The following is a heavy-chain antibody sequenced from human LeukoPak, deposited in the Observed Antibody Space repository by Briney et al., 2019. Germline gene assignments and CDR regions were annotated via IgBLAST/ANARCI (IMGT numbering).Heavy chain of an antibody. CDR3: ARADSLWYSSSSDAFDI. Sequence: SETLSLTCAVSGGSISSSNWWSWVRQPPGKGLEWIGEIYHSGSTNYNPSLKSRVTISVDKSKNQFSLKLSSVTAADTAVYYCARADSLWYSSSSDAFDIWGQGTMVTVSS. V-gene: IGHV4-4*02. D-gene: IGHD6-13*01. J-gene: IGHJ3*02. CDR2: IYHSGST. CDR1: GGSISSSNW.